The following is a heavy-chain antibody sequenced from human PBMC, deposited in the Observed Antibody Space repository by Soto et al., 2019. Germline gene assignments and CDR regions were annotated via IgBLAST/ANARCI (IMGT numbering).Heavy chain of an antibody. CDR2: ISGSGGST. CDR3: AKDETVDILTGYPNLFDY. V-gene: IGHV3-23*01. Sequence: EVQLLESGGGLVQPGGSLRLSCAASGFTFSSYAMSWVRQAPGKGLEWVSAISGSGGSTYYADSVKGRFTISRDNSKNTLYLQMNSLRAEDTAVYYCAKDETVDILTGYPNLFDYLGQGTLVTVSS. J-gene: IGHJ4*02. D-gene: IGHD3-9*01. CDR1: GFTFSSYA.